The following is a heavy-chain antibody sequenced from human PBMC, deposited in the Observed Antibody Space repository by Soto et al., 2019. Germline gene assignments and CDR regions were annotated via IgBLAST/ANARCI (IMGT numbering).Heavy chain of an antibody. CDR3: ARVETASGGKGY. D-gene: IGHD2-15*01. Sequence: QVQLVQSGAEVKKPGSSVKVSCKASGGTFSSYTISWVRQAPGQGLEWMGRIIPILGIANYAQKFQGRVTITSDKPTRQTYMGLRSLRSEDTAVYYCARVETASGGKGYWGQGTLVTVSS. CDR1: GGTFSSYT. J-gene: IGHJ4*02. V-gene: IGHV1-69*02. CDR2: IIPILGIA.